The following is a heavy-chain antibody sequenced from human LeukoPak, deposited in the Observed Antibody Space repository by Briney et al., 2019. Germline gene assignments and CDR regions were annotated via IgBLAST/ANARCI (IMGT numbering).Heavy chain of an antibody. CDR1: GFTFTSYG. J-gene: IGHJ4*02. D-gene: IGHD1-26*01. Sequence: GGSLRLSCAASGFTFTSYGMHWVRQAPGKGLEWVAVISYDGSNKYYADSVKGRFTISRDNSKNTLYLQMNSLRAEDTAVYYCARLVGATTSVAYWGQGTLVTVSS. CDR3: ARLVGATTSVAY. V-gene: IGHV3-30*19. CDR2: ISYDGSNK.